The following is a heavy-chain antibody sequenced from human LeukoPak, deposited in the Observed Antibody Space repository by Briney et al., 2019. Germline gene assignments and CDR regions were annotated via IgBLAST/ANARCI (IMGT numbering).Heavy chain of an antibody. V-gene: IGHV3-30*18. CDR1: GFTFSSYG. Sequence: GGSLRLSCAASGFTFSSYGMHWVRQAPGKGLEWVAVISYVGSVKYYADSVKGRFTISRDNSKNTLYLQMNSLRAEDTAVYFCAKDDYYDSSGDPNWFDPWGQGTLVTVSS. D-gene: IGHD3-22*01. CDR2: ISYVGSVK. J-gene: IGHJ5*02. CDR3: AKDDYYDSSGDPNWFDP.